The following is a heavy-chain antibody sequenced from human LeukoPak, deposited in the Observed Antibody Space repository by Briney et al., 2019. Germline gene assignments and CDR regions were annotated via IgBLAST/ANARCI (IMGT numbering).Heavy chain of an antibody. Sequence: SGTLSLTCAVSGGSISSRNWWTWVRQPPGKGLEWIGEISHSGSTSYNPSLKSRVAISVDKSKNQFSLKLSSVTAADTAVYYCARNGGNSDFDYWGQGNLVTVSS. CDR2: ISHSGST. J-gene: IGHJ4*02. D-gene: IGHD4-23*01. CDR3: ARNGGNSDFDY. CDR1: GGSISSRNW. V-gene: IGHV4-4*02.